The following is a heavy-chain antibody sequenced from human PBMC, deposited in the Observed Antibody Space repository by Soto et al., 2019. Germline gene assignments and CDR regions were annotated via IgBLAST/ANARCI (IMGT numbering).Heavy chain of an antibody. J-gene: IGHJ6*02. Sequence: SHTLSLTCAISGYSVSSNSAALNWIRQSPSRGLEWLGRTYYRSKWYNDYAVSVKSRITINPDTSKNQFSLQLNSVTPEDTAVYYCARGGGIAAAGTTDYYYYGMDVWGQGTTVTVSS. CDR3: ARGGGIAAAGTTDYYYYGMDV. D-gene: IGHD6-13*01. CDR2: TYYRSKWYN. V-gene: IGHV6-1*01. CDR1: GYSVSSNSAA.